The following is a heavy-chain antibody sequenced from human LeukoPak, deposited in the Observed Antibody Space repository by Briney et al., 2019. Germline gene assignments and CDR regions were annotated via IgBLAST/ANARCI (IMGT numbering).Heavy chain of an antibody. CDR2: IYGDGGNT. V-gene: IGHV3-23*01. J-gene: IGHJ4*02. CDR1: GFTFSNYA. Sequence: PGGTLRLSCAASGFTFSNYAMSWVRQAPGKGLEWVSAIYGDGGNTYSAGSVKGRFTISRDNSKHTLYLQMNSLRAEDTAVYYCARHPGPRYYYDYWGQGTLVSVS. CDR3: ARHPGPRYYYDY.